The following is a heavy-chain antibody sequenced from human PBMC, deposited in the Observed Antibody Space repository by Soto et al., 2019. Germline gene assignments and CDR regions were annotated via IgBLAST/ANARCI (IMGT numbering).Heavy chain of an antibody. Sequence: AESLKISCKVSGYIFTSYWISWVRQMPGKGLEWMGRIDPTDSYTDYSPSFQGHVTISVDKSINTAYLQWSSLRASDSAMYYCARLPVLSLVAVWGFDYWGLGTLVTVYS. V-gene: IGHV5-10-1*01. CDR3: ARLPVLSLVAVWGFDY. CDR1: GYIFTSYW. J-gene: IGHJ4*02. CDR2: IDPTDSYT. D-gene: IGHD3-16*01.